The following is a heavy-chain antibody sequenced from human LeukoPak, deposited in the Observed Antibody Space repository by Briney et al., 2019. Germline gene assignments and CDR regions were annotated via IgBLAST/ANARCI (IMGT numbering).Heavy chain of an antibody. CDR1: GFTVSSNY. CDR2: IYSGGST. Sequence: PGGSLRLSCAASGFTVSSNYMSWVRQAPGKGLEWVSVIYSGGSTYYADSVKGRFTISRDNSKNTLYLQMNSLRAEDTAVYYCARPYDFGFDCYGMDVWGQGTTVTVSS. D-gene: IGHD3-3*01. CDR3: ARPYDFGFDCYGMDV. V-gene: IGHV3-53*01. J-gene: IGHJ6*02.